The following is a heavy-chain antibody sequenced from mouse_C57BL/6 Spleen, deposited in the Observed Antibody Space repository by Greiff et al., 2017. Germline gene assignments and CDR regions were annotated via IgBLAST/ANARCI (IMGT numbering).Heavy chain of an antibody. J-gene: IGHJ2*01. Sequence: EVQGVESGGDLVKPGGSLKLSCAASGFTFSSYGMSWVRQTPDKRLEWVATISSGGSYTYYPDSVKGRFTISRDNAKNTLYLQMSSLKSEDTAMYNCARRVTGTGFDYWGQGTTLTVSS. V-gene: IGHV5-6*01. CDR1: GFTFSSYG. CDR3: ARRVTGTGFDY. D-gene: IGHD4-1*01. CDR2: ISSGGSYT.